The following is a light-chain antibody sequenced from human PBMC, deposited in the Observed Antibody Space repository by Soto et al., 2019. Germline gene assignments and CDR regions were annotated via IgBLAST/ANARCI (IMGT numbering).Light chain of an antibody. V-gene: IGLV2-14*01. CDR1: SSDVGGYNY. J-gene: IGLJ1*01. Sequence: QSALTQPASVSGSPGQSITISCTGTSSDVGGYNYVSWYQQHPGKAPKLMIYEVSNRPSGVSNRFSGSKSGNTASLTISGLQAEDEADYYCSSYRASSTTHYVFGTGTKVTVL. CDR3: SSYRASSTTHYV. CDR2: EVS.